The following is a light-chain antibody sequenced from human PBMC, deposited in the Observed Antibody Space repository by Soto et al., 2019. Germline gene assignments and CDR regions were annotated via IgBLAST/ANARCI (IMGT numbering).Light chain of an antibody. CDR3: GSWDSSLRIGV. V-gene: IGLV1-51*01. CDR2: DNN. Sequence: QSVLTQPPSVSAAPGQTVTISCSGSSSNIGNNYVSWYQQLPGTAPKLLIYDNNKRPSGIPDRFSGSKSDTSATLGITGLQTGDEADYYCGSWDSSLRIGVFGGGTKLTVL. CDR1: SSNIGNNY. J-gene: IGLJ2*01.